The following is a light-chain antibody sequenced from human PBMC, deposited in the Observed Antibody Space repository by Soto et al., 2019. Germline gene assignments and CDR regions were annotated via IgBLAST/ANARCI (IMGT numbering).Light chain of an antibody. V-gene: IGKV3-15*01. CDR2: GAS. CDR3: QQYNSWPFT. CDR1: QSVSSN. J-gene: IGKJ4*01. Sequence: EIVMTQSPATLSLSPGERATLSCRASQSVSSNLAWYQQKPGQAPRLLIYGASNRATGIPARFSGSGSGTEFTLTISSLESEDFAVYYCQQYNSWPFTFGGGTKVDIK.